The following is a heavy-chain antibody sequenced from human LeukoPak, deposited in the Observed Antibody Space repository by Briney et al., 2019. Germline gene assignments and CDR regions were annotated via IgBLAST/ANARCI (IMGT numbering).Heavy chain of an antibody. CDR3: AGDRGAAPFDI. CDR2: ISYDGSNK. Sequence: GGSLRLSCAASGFTFSSYGMHWVRQAPGKGLEWVAVISYDGSNKYYADSVRGRFTISRDNSKNTLYLQMDSLRAEDTAMYYCAGDRGAAPFDIWGQGTMVTVSS. CDR1: GFTFSSYG. D-gene: IGHD2-15*01. J-gene: IGHJ3*02. V-gene: IGHV3-30*03.